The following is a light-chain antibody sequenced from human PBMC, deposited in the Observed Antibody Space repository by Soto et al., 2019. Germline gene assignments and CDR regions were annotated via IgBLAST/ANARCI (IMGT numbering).Light chain of an antibody. J-gene: IGKJ1*01. V-gene: IGKV1-5*01. CDR2: DAS. CDR3: QQYNSYSLT. CDR1: QSISSY. Sequence: DIQMTQSPSSLSASVGDRVTITCRASQSISSYLNWYQQKPGKAPKLLIYDASSLESGVPSRFSGSGSGTEFTLTISSLQPDDFATYYCQQYNSYSLTFGQGTKVDI.